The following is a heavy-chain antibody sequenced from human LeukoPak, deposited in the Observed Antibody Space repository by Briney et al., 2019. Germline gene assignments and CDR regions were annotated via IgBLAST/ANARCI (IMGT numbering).Heavy chain of an antibody. D-gene: IGHD2-15*01. CDR3: ARGSGSLVGAATPEGYNWFDP. CDR2: INHSGST. J-gene: IGHJ5*02. CDR1: GGSFSGYY. Sequence: PSETLSLTCAVYGGSFSGYYWSWIRQPPGKGLEWIGKINHSGSTNYNPSLKRRVTISVDTSKNQFSLKLSSVTAADTAVYYCARGSGSLVGAATPEGYNWFDPLGQGTLVTVSS. V-gene: IGHV4-34*01.